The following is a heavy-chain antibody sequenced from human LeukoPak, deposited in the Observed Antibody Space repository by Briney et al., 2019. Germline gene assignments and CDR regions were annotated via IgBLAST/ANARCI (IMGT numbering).Heavy chain of an antibody. Sequence: ASVKVSCKVSGYTLTELSMHWVRQAPGKGLEWMGGFDPEDGETIYAQKFQGRVTMTEDTSTDTAYMELSSLRSEDTAVYYCATLNWEPYAFDIWGQGTMVTVSS. CDR3: ATLNWEPYAFDI. J-gene: IGHJ3*02. CDR1: GYTLTELS. V-gene: IGHV1-24*01. D-gene: IGHD1-26*01. CDR2: FDPEDGET.